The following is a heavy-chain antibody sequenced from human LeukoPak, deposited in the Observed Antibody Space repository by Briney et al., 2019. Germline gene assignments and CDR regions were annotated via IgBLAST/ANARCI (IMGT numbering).Heavy chain of an antibody. Sequence: PGGSLRLSCAASGFNFNNYGMHWVRQAPGMGLEWLAVISYDGSDKYYADSVKGRFIISRDNAKNMLYLQMNSLRPEDTAVYYCADSYYDSWTGSYYWGQGALVIVSS. CDR1: GFNFNNYG. V-gene: IGHV3-30*03. CDR3: ADSYYDSWTGSYY. D-gene: IGHD3-3*01. CDR2: ISYDGSDK. J-gene: IGHJ4*02.